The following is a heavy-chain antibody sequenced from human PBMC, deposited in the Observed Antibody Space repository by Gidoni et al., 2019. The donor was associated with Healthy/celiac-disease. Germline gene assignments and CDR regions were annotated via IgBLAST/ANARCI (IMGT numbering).Heavy chain of an antibody. CDR1: GFSLSTSGMR. Sequence: QVTLTESGPALVQPTQTLTLTCTFSGFSLSTSGMRVSWIRQPPGKALEWLARIDWDDDKFYSTSLKTRLTISKDTSKNQVVLKMTNMDPVDTATYYCARYGGRLSWWYFDLWGRGTLVTVSS. CDR2: IDWDDDK. J-gene: IGHJ2*01. CDR3: ARYGGRLSWWYFDL. D-gene: IGHD3-16*01. V-gene: IGHV2-70*04.